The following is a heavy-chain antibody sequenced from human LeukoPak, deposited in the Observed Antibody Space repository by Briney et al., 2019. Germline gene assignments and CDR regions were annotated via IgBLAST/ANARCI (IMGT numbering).Heavy chain of an antibody. V-gene: IGHV1-2*06. CDR3: ARDYCRGGSCYSYYFDY. CDR1: GYTFTGYY. D-gene: IGHD2-15*01. CDR2: INPNSGGT. Sequence: GASVKVSCKASGYTFTGYYMHWVRQAPGQGLEWMGRINPNSGGTNYAQKFQGRVTMTRDTSISTAYMELSRLRSDDTAVYYCARDYCRGGSCYSYYFDYWGQGTLVTVSS. J-gene: IGHJ4*02.